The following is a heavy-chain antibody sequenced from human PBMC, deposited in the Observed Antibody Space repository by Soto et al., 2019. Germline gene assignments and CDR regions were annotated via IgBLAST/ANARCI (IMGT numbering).Heavy chain of an antibody. D-gene: IGHD5-12*01. V-gene: IGHV3-23*01. Sequence: GGSLRLSCDASGFTLDIYALSWVRQTPGKGLEWVAAISGSGDYTYYTDSVKGRFTISRDNSKNTLSLQMNNMRSEDTAVYYCARGVREWLRGYYYYMDVWGKGTTVTVSS. CDR2: ISGSGDYT. J-gene: IGHJ6*03. CDR1: GFTLDIYA. CDR3: ARGVREWLRGYYYYMDV.